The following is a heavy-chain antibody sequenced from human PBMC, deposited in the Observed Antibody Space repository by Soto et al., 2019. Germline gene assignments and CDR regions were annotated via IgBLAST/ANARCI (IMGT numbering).Heavy chain of an antibody. Sequence: GESLKISCKGSGYSFTSYWIGWVRQMPGKGLEWMGIIYPGDSDTRYSPSFQGQVTISADKSISTAYLQWSSLKASDTAMYYCARTSADGKYYSGMDVWGQGTTVTVSS. CDR2: IYPGDSDT. CDR1: GYSFTSYW. CDR3: ARTSADGKYYSGMDV. J-gene: IGHJ6*02. D-gene: IGHD6-13*01. V-gene: IGHV5-51*01.